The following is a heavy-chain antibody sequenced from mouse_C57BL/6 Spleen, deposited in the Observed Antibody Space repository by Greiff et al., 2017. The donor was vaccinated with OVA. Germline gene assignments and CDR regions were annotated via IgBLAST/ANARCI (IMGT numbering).Heavy chain of an antibody. V-gene: IGHV1-18*01. J-gene: IGHJ4*01. Sequence: EVKLMESGPELVKPGASVKIPCKASGYTFTDYNMDWVKQSHGKSLEWIGDINPNNGGTIYNQKFKGKATLTVAKSSSTAYMELRSLTSEDTAVYYCARKPGAMDYWGQGTSVTVSS. CDR3: ARKPGAMDY. CDR2: INPNNGGT. CDR1: GYTFTDYN.